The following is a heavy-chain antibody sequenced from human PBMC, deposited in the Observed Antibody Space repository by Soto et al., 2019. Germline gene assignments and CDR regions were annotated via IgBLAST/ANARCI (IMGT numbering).Heavy chain of an antibody. D-gene: IGHD4-17*01. V-gene: IGHV3-23*01. J-gene: IGHJ5*02. CDR1: GFPFWTYP. Sequence: EVQLLESGGGLIQPGGSLRLSCAASGFPFWTYPMSWVRQAPGKGLEWVSGISGSGDDTYYADSVTGRFTISRDNSKNTLYLQMNRLRAEDTAVFHCVKAVTKVTTGNCFDTWGQGTLVTVSS. CDR3: VKAVTKVTTGNCFDT. CDR2: ISGSGDDT.